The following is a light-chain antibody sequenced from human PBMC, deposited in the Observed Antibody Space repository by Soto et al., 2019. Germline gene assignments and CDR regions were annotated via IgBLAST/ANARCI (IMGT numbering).Light chain of an antibody. J-gene: IGLJ2*01. Sequence: SYELTQPPSVSVSPGQTVSITCSGDKLGERFACWYQQKPGQSPVLVIYQDYRRPSGIPERFSGSNSGNTATLSISGTQAMDEADYYCQAWDDTTGVVFGGGTKLTVL. CDR1: KLGERF. V-gene: IGLV3-1*01. CDR2: QDY. CDR3: QAWDDTTGVV.